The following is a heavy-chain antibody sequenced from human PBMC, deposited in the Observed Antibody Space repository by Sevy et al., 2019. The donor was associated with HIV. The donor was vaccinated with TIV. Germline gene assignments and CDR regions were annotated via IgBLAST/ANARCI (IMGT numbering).Heavy chain of an antibody. CDR1: GFTFSTYW. Sequence: GGSLRLSCAASGFTFSTYWMHWARQAPGKGLVWVSRVNSDGSSTIYADSVKGRFTISRDNAKNTLYLQMNSLRAEDTAGYYCGRAASMDYFFYYAMDVWGQGTTVTVSS. J-gene: IGHJ6*02. CDR2: VNSDGSST. D-gene: IGHD6-25*01. CDR3: GRAASMDYFFYYAMDV. V-gene: IGHV3-74*01.